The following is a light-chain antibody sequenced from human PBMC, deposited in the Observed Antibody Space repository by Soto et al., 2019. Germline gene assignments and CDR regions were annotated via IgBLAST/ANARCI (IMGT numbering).Light chain of an antibody. CDR3: TSYAGSNNFV. V-gene: IGLV2-8*01. CDR1: SSDVGGYSY. CDR2: EVN. J-gene: IGLJ1*01. Sequence: QSALTQPPSASGSPGQSVTISCTGTSSDVGGYSYVSWYQQHPGKAPQLMIYEVNKRPSGVPDRFSGSKSGNTASLTVSGLQAEAEADYYCTSYAGSNNFVFGTGTKLTAL.